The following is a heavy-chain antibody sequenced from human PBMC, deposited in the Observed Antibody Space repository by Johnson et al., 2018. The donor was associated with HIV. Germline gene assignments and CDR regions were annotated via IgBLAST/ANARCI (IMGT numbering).Heavy chain of an antibody. J-gene: IGHJ3*02. Sequence: QVQLVESGGGVVQPGGSLRLSCAASGFTFSSYGMHWVRQAPGKGLEWVAFIRYDGSNKYYADSVKGRFTISRDNSKNTIYLQMDSLRAEDTAMYYCARGGGDYVELYDAFDIWGQGTMVTVSS. CDR1: GFTFSSYG. D-gene: IGHD4-17*01. CDR2: IRYDGSNK. V-gene: IGHV3-30*02. CDR3: ARGGGDYVELYDAFDI.